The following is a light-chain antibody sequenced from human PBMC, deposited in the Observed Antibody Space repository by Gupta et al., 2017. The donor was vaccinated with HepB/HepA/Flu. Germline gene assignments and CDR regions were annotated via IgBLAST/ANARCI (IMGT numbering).Light chain of an antibody. CDR3: QQRDKWPIT. CDR2: DSS. Sequence: EIVLTQSPATLSLSPGQRATLSCRASQSVGGYLGWYQQKPGQAPRLLIYDSSNRATGIPARFSGTGSGTDYTPTISSLEPEDSALYFCQQRDKWPITFGQGTRLEIK. V-gene: IGKV3-11*01. J-gene: IGKJ5*01. CDR1: QSVGGY.